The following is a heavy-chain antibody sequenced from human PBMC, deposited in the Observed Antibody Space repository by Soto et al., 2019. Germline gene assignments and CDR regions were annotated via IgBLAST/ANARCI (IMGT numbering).Heavy chain of an antibody. CDR3: ARAGTTMVRGVISGWFDP. CDR2: IYYSGST. CDR1: CCSILSYY. J-gene: IGHJ5*02. V-gene: IGHV4-59*07. Sequence: SVTLSLTCTLPCCSILSYYWSWIRQPACKGFDWIGYIYYSGSTNYNPSLKSRVTISVDTSKNQFSLKLSSVTAADTAVYYCARAGTTMVRGVISGWFDPWGQGTLVTVS. D-gene: IGHD3-10*01.